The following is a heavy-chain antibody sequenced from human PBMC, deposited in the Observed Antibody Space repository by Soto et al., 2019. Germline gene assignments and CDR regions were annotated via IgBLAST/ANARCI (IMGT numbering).Heavy chain of an antibody. J-gene: IGHJ4*02. CDR1: GFSLTTSGVG. CDR2: IYWDDDK. V-gene: IGHV2-5*02. D-gene: IGHD3-3*01. Sequence: QITLNESGPTQVKPRQTLTLTCTFSGFSLTTSGVGVGWIRQSPGKAPEWLALIYWDDDKGYSPSLKSRLTINKDTCKNQVVLTMADFDPADTATYYCAHRVLRTVFGLVTTTSIYFDFWGQGTPVAVSS. CDR3: AHRVLRTVFGLVTTTSIYFDF.